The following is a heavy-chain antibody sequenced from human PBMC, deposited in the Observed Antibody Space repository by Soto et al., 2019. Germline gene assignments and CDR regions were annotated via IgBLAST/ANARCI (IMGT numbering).Heavy chain of an antibody. V-gene: IGHV1-18*01. CDR3: ARFPITIFGVVHNWFDP. J-gene: IGHJ5*02. Sequence: ASVKVSCKASGYTFTSYGISWVRQAPGQGLEWMGWISAYNGNTNYAQKLQGRVTMTTDTSTSTAYMELRSLRSDDTAVYYCARFPITIFGVVHNWFDPWGQGTLVTVSS. CDR2: ISAYNGNT. D-gene: IGHD3-3*01. CDR1: GYTFTSYG.